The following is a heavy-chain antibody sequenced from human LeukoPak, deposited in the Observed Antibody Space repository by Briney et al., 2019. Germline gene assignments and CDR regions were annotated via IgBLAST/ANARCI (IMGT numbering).Heavy chain of an antibody. CDR2: ISYDGSIK. D-gene: IGHD3-16*01. V-gene: IGHV3-30*04. CDR3: ARERGGAYDAFDI. J-gene: IGHJ3*02. Sequence: GGSLRLSCAASGFTFSSYAMQWVCQAPGKGLEWVAVISYDGSIKYYADSVKGRFTISRDDSKNTLYLQMNSLRAEDTAVYYCARERGGAYDAFDIWGQGTMVTVSS. CDR1: GFTFSSYA.